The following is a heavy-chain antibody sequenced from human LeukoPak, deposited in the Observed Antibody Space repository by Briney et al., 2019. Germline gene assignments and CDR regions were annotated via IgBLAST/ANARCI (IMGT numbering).Heavy chain of an antibody. CDR3: ARMGIAAAGMEY. CDR2: IYYSGST. CDR1: GGSISSSSYY. V-gene: IGHV4-39*07. D-gene: IGHD6-13*01. J-gene: IGHJ4*02. Sequence: SETLSLTCTVSGGSISSSSYYCGWIRQPPGRGREWLGIIYYSGSTYYSPSLKSRVTISGDTSKNQFSLKLSSVTAADTAVYYCARMGIAAAGMEYWGQRALVTVSS.